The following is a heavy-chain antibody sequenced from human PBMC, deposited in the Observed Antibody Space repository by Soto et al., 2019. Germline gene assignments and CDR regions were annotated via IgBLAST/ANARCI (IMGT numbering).Heavy chain of an antibody. CDR3: AISPSNDAFDF. J-gene: IGHJ3*01. CDR1: GGSVSSSYYH. V-gene: IGHV4-61*01. Sequence: PSETLSLTCTVSGGSVSSSYYHWTWIRQPPGKGLEWIGHISYSGSTNYNPSLKSRVTISVDTSTNQFSLNLSSVTAADTAVYFCAISPSNDAFDFWGQGTMVTVSS. D-gene: IGHD2-2*01. CDR2: ISYSGST.